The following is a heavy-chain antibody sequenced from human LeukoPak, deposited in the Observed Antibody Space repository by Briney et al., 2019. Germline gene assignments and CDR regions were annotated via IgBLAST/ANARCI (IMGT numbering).Heavy chain of an antibody. V-gene: IGHV3-53*05. Sequence: PGGSLRLSCAASGFTVSSNYMSWVRQAPGKGLEWVSVIYSGGSTYYADSVKGRFTISRDNSKNTLYLQMDSLRAEDTAVYYCAKATYYYDTSGLDYWGQGTLVTVSS. CDR3: AKATYYYDTSGLDY. CDR1: GFTVSSNY. CDR2: IYSGGST. D-gene: IGHD3-22*01. J-gene: IGHJ4*02.